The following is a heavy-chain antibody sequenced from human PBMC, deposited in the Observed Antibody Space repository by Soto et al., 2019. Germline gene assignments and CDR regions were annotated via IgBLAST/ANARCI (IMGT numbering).Heavy chain of an antibody. D-gene: IGHD1-7*01. V-gene: IGHV3-23*01. Sequence: GGSLRLSCAASEFTFSSYAMSWVRQAPGKGLEWVSAISGSGGSTYYADSVKGRFTISRDNSKNTLYLQMNSLRAEDTAVYYCAKTGRIWVELLAGFDYWGQGTLVTVSS. CDR1: EFTFSSYA. J-gene: IGHJ4*02. CDR3: AKTGRIWVELLAGFDY. CDR2: ISGSGGST.